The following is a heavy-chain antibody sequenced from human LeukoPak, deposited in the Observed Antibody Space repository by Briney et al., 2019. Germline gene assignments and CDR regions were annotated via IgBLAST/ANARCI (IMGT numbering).Heavy chain of an antibody. CDR3: ARDRGYSYVEYYFDY. CDR1: GGTFSSYA. CDR2: IIPIFGTA. V-gene: IGHV1-69*06. D-gene: IGHD5-18*01. Sequence: GASVKVSCKASGGTFSSYAISWVRQAPGQGLEWMGGIIPIFGTANYAQKFQGRVTITADKSTSTAYMELSSLRSEDTAVYYCARDRGYSYVEYYFDYWGQGTLVTVSS. J-gene: IGHJ4*02.